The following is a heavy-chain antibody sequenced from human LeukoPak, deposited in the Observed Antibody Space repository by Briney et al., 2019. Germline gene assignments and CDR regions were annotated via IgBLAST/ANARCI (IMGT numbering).Heavy chain of an antibody. D-gene: IGHD3-10*01. CDR3: AREYYGSGSYYNVGY. Sequence: PRGSLRLSCAASGFTFDDYGMSWVRQAPGKGLEWVSGINWNGGRTGYADSVKGRFTISRDNAKKSLYVQMNSLRAEDTALYYCAREYYGSGSYYNVGYWGQGTLVTVSS. CDR2: INWNGGRT. V-gene: IGHV3-20*04. CDR1: GFTFDDYG. J-gene: IGHJ4*02.